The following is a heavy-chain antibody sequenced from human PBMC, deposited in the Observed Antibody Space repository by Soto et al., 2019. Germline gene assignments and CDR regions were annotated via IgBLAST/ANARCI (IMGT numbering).Heavy chain of an antibody. CDR2: INHSGST. D-gene: IGHD2-15*01. CDR3: ARVASSYCSGGSCYYYYYYYMDV. CDR1: GGSFSGYY. J-gene: IGHJ6*03. Sequence: SETLSLTCAVYGGSFSGYYWSWIRQPPGKGLEWIGEINHSGSTNYNPSLKSRVTISVDTSKNQFSLKLSSVTAADTAVYYCARVASSYCSGGSCYYYYYYYMDVWGKGTTVTVSS. V-gene: IGHV4-34*01.